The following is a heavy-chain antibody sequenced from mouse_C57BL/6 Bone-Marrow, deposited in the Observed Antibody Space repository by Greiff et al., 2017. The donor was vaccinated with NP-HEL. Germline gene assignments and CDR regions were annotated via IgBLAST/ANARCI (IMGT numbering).Heavy chain of an antibody. J-gene: IGHJ2*01. CDR3: ARELDY. V-gene: IGHV3-6*01. Sequence: EVQLQESGPGLVKPSQSLSLTCSVTGSSIPSGYYWNWIRQFPGNKLEWMGYISYDGSNNYHPSLKNRISITPDTSKNQFFLKLNSVTTEDTATYDCARELDYWGQGTTLTVSS. CDR2: ISYDGSN. CDR1: GSSIPSGYY.